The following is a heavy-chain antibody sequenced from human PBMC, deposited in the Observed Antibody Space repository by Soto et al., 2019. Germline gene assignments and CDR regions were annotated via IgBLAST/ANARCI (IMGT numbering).Heavy chain of an antibody. J-gene: IGHJ4*02. CDR3: ARAFAVITTSFSFDY. D-gene: IGHD3-22*01. CDR1: GGSFSGYY. V-gene: IGHV4-34*01. CDR2: INHSGST. Sequence: SETLSLTCAVYGGSFSGYYWSWIRQPPGKGLEWIGEINHSGSTNYNPSLKSRVTISVDTSKNQLSLKLSSVTAEETAVYYCARAFAVITTSFSFDYWGQGTLVTVSS.